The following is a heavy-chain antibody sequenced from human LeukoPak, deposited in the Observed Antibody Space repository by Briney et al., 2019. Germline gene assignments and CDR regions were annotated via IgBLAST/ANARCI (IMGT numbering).Heavy chain of an antibody. CDR3: ARSDNRGYYYSY. Sequence: SVKVSCKAAGYTFADYYMYWVRQAPGQGLEWMGRINPNSGGTNYAQKFQGRVTMTRDTSISTAYLELSRLRSDDTAVYYCARSDNRGYYYSYWGQGTLVTVSS. J-gene: IGHJ4*02. V-gene: IGHV1-2*06. D-gene: IGHD3-22*01. CDR1: GYTFADYY. CDR2: INPNSGGT.